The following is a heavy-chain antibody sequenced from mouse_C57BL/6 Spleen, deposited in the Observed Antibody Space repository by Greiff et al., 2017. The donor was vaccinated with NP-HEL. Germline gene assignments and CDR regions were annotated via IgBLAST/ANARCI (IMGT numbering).Heavy chain of an antibody. V-gene: IGHV1-50*01. Sequence: VQLQQPGAELVKPGASVKLSCKASGYTFTSYWMQWVKQRPGQGLEWIGEFDPSDSYTNYNQKFKGKATLTVDTSSSTAYMQLSSLTSEDSAVYYCAIYDYDTFDVWGTGTTVTVSS. J-gene: IGHJ1*03. CDR3: AIYDYDTFDV. CDR2: FDPSDSYT. D-gene: IGHD2-4*01. CDR1: GYTFTSYW.